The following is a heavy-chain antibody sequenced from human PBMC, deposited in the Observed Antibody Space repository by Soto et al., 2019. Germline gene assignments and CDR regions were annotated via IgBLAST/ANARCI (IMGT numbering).Heavy chain of an antibody. D-gene: IGHD3-3*01. Sequence: QITLKESGPSLVKPTQTVTLTCTFSGFSLSSDGVGVGWIRQPPGKAPEWLALIYWDDDKRYSPSLNTRLTLTKDTSKNQVVLTMTNMDTVDTATYYCAHRPPGVFGDNWFDPWGQGTLVTVSS. V-gene: IGHV2-5*02. CDR1: GFSLSSDGVG. J-gene: IGHJ5*02. CDR2: IYWDDDK. CDR3: AHRPPGVFGDNWFDP.